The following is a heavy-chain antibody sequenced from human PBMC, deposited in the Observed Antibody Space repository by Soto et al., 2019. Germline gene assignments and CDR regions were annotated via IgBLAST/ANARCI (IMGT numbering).Heavy chain of an antibody. J-gene: IGHJ5*02. D-gene: IGHD6-13*01. Sequence: PGGSLRLSCAASGFTFSSYGMHWVRQAPGKGLEWVSAITYNGSNKYYADSVKGRFTISRDNSKNTLYLQMNSLRAEDTAVYYCAKVRSSWYVALDNWFDPWGQGTLVTVSS. CDR1: GFTFSSYG. CDR2: ITYNGSNK. CDR3: AKVRSSWYVALDNWFDP. V-gene: IGHV3-30*18.